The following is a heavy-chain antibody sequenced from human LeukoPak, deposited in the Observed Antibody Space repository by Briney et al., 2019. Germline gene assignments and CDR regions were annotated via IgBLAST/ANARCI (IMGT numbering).Heavy chain of an antibody. Sequence: ASVKVSCKASGHTFSNYYMHWVRQAPGQGLEWMGIIGPSGSTTYLQQFQGRVTMTRDTSTSSVYMELSSLRSDDTAVYYCAREYPNTLYFDQWGQGTLVSVSS. CDR2: IGPSGST. CDR1: GHTFSNYY. V-gene: IGHV1-46*01. CDR3: AREYPNTLYFDQ. J-gene: IGHJ4*02. D-gene: IGHD1/OR15-1a*01.